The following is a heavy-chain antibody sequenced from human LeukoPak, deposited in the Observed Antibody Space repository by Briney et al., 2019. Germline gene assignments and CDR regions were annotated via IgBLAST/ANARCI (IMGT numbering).Heavy chain of an antibody. V-gene: IGHV3-23*01. CDR3: ARGLKGGTYYFDY. CDR2: ISDSGDFT. CDR1: GFTFSSNA. J-gene: IGHJ4*02. Sequence: QPGGSLRLSCAGSGFTFSSNAMSWVRQAPGKGLEWVSSISDSGDFTYYADSVKGWFTISRDNSKNTLYLQMNSLRAEDTAVYYCARGLKGGTYYFDYWGQGTLVTVSS.